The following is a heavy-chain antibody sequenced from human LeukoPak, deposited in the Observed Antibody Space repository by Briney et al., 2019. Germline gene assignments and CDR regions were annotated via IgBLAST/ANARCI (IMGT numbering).Heavy chain of an antibody. J-gene: IGHJ4*02. CDR1: GYTFTSYG. CDR3: ARSAGGYRNVDFDY. Sequence: ASVKVSCKASGYTFTSYGISWVRQAPGQGLEWMGWISAYNGNTNYAQKLQGRVTMTTDTSTSTAYMELRSLRFDDTAVYYCARSAGGYRNVDFDYWGQGTLVTVSS. CDR2: ISAYNGNT. D-gene: IGHD4-11*01. V-gene: IGHV1-18*01.